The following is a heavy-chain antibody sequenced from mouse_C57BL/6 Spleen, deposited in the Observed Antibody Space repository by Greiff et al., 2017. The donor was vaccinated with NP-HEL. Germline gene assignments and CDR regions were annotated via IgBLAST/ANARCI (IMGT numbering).Heavy chain of an antibody. D-gene: IGHD1-1*01. CDR3: ARDFYYGSSYYFDY. J-gene: IGHJ2*01. CDR1: GYTFTSYW. V-gene: IGHV1-64*01. CDR2: IHPNSGST. Sequence: VQLQQPGAELVKPGASVKLSCKASGYTFTSYWMHWVKQRPGQGLEWIGMIHPNSGSTNYNEKFKSKATLTVDKSSSTAYRQLSSLTSEDSAVYYCARDFYYGSSYYFDYWGQGTTLTVSS.